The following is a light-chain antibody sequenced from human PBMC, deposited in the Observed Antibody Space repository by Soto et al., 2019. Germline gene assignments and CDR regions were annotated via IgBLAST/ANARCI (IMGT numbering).Light chain of an antibody. CDR1: SSDVGSYNL. V-gene: IGLV2-23*02. CDR2: EVS. CDR3: CSYAGSSTSV. Sequence: QSVLTQPASVSGSPGQSITISCTGTSSDVGSYNLVSWYQQHPGKAPKLMIYEVSKRHSGVSNRFSGSKSGNTASLTISGLQAEDEADYYCCSYAGSSTSVFGGGTKLTVL. J-gene: IGLJ2*01.